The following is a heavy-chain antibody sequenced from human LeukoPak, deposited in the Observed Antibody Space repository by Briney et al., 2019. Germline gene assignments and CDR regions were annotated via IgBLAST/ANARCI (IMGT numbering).Heavy chain of an antibody. V-gene: IGHV4-61*08. Sequence: SETLSLTCAVSGGSISSGGYSWSWIWQPPGKGLECIGYIYYSGSTNHNPSLKSRVTISVDTSKNQFSLKLSSVTAADTAVYYCASYSYYYDSSGYFDYWGQGTLVTVSS. D-gene: IGHD3-22*01. CDR2: IYYSGST. CDR3: ASYSYYYDSSGYFDY. J-gene: IGHJ4*02. CDR1: GGSISSGGYS.